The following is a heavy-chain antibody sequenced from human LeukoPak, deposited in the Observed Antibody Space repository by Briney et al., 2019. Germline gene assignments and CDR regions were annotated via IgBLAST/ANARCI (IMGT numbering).Heavy chain of an antibody. CDR3: ARDSSTTNYYYGMDV. D-gene: IGHD2-2*01. Sequence: PGGSLRLSCAASGFTFSSYPMTWVRQAPGKGLEYVSGISSNGGSTYYVNSVKGRFTISRDNSKNTLYLQMGRLRAEDMAVYYCARDSSTTNYYYGMDVWGQGTTVTVSS. CDR1: GFTFSSYP. CDR2: ISSNGGST. J-gene: IGHJ6*02. V-gene: IGHV3-64*01.